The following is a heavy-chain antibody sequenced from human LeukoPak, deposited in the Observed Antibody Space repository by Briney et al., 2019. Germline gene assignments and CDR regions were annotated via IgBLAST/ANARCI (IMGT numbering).Heavy chain of an antibody. V-gene: IGHV1-69*05. CDR2: IIPIFGTA. Sequence: ASVKVSCKASGGTFSSYAISWVRQAPGQGLEWMGGIIPIFGTANYAQKFQGRVTITTDESTSTAYMELSSLRSEDTAVYYCATGGLRYFDWYFDYWGQGTLVTVSS. D-gene: IGHD3-9*01. J-gene: IGHJ4*02. CDR3: ATGGLRYFDWYFDY. CDR1: GGTFSSYA.